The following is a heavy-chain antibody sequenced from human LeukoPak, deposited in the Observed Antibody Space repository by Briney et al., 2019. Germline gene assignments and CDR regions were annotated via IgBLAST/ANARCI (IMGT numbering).Heavy chain of an antibody. CDR3: AKTGARSTTFLYWLDP. V-gene: IGHV3-23*01. D-gene: IGHD2-2*01. J-gene: IGHJ5*02. CDR1: GFTLSNYA. Sequence: GGSLRLSCAASGFTLSNYAMTWVRQAPGKGLEWVSGISGSGGTTFYADSVKGRFTISRDNSKNTLYLQLNSLRAEDTAVYYCAKTGARSTTFLYWLDPWGQGTLVTVSS. CDR2: ISGSGGTT.